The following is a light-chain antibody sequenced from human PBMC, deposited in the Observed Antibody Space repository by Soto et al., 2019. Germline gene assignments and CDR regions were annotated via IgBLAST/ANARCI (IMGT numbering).Light chain of an antibody. V-gene: IGKV3-15*01. Sequence: EIVMTQSPATLSVSPGERATLSCRASQSVNSNLAWYQQKPGQAPRLLIYGASTRATGIPARFSGSGSGTEFTLAISSLQSEDFAVYYCQQYNNWPPIFTFGPGTKVDI. CDR2: GAS. J-gene: IGKJ3*01. CDR3: QQYNNWPPIFT. CDR1: QSVNSN.